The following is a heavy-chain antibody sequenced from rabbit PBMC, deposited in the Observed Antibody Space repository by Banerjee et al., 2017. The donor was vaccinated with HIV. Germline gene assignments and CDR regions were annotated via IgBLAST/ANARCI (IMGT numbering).Heavy chain of an antibody. J-gene: IGHJ4*01. D-gene: IGHD7-1*01. V-gene: IGHV1S43*01. CDR3: ARDRDGDAGYGSLAL. CDR2: IYTTSGST. CDR1: GIDFSSYYY. Sequence: QQQLEESGGGLVKPGGTLTLTCKASGIDFSSYYYMCWVRQAPGKGLELIACIYTTSGSTWYASWVKGRFTISKTSSTAVTLQMTSLTAADTATYFCARDRDGDAGYGSLALWGPGTLVTVS.